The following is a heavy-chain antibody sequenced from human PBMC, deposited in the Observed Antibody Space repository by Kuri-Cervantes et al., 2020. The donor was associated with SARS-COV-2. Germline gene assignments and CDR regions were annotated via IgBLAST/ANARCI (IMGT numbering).Heavy chain of an antibody. J-gene: IGHJ6*02. CDR3: ARGGYCSGGSCYSVYYYYYYGMDV. CDR2: ISSSSSYI. CDR1: VFIVTSIY. D-gene: IGHD2-15*01. V-gene: IGHV3-21*01. Sequence: LSLTCAASVFIVTSIYISWVRQAPGKGLEWVSSISSSSSYIYYAASVKGRFTISRDNAKNSLYLQMNSLRAEDTAVYYCARGGYCSGGSCYSVYYYYYYGMDVWGQRTTVTVSS.